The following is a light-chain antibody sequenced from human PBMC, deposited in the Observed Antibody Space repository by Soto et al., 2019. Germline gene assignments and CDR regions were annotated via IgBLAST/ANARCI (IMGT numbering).Light chain of an antibody. Sequence: EIVLTQSPGTLSLSPGERATLSCRASQSVSSSYLAWYQQKPGQAPRLLIYGASSRATGIPDRFSGSGSGTYFTLTSSRLEPEDVAVYYCQQYGSSLLPFGGGTKVEIK. CDR2: GAS. V-gene: IGKV3-20*01. CDR1: QSVSSSY. J-gene: IGKJ4*01. CDR3: QQYGSSLLP.